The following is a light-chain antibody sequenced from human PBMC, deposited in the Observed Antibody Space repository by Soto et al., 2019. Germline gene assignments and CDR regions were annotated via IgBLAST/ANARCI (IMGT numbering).Light chain of an antibody. J-gene: IGLJ2*01. CDR1: SGHISYD. Sequence: QPVLTQSPSASASLGASVKLTCTLSSGHISYDIAWHQQQPEKGPRYLMKLSSDGSHSKGDGIPDRFSGSSSGAERYLTISSLQSEDEADYYCQTYDTGDRVVFGGGTKLTVL. V-gene: IGLV4-69*01. CDR3: QTYDTGDRVV. CDR2: LSSDGSH.